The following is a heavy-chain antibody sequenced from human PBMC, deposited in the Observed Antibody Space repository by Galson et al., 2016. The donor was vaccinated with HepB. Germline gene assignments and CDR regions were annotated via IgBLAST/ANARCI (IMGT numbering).Heavy chain of an antibody. V-gene: IGHV3-21*04. Sequence: SLRLSCAASGFTFSSYSVNWVRQAPGKGLEWVSSISSSSSYIYYADSVKGRFTISRDTSTNTLYLQMNSLRADDSAVYYCEAYSDPFDVWGQGTVVTV. D-gene: IGHD3-16*01. CDR2: ISSSSSYI. CDR3: EAYSDPFDV. CDR1: GFTFSSYS. J-gene: IGHJ3*01.